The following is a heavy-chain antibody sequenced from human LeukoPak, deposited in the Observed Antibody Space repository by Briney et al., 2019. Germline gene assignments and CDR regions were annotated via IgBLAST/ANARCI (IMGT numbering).Heavy chain of an antibody. CDR1: GYTFPSYG. J-gene: IGHJ3*02. CDR2: ISAYNGNT. CDR3: ARDKSAGYDILTGYSNDAFDI. D-gene: IGHD3-9*01. Sequence: ASVKVSCKASGYTFPSYGISWVRQAPGQGLEWMGWISAYNGNTNYAQKLQGRVTMTTDTSTSTAYMELRSLRSDDTAVYYCARDKSAGYDILTGYSNDAFDIWGQGTMVTVSS. V-gene: IGHV1-18*01.